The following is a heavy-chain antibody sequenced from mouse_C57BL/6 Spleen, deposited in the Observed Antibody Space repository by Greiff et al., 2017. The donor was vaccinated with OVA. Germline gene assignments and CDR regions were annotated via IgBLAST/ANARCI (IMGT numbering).Heavy chain of an antibody. CDR3: ARGDGSSYGAWFAY. Sequence: QVQLKQPGAELVKPGASVKLSCKASGYTFTSYWMHWVKQRPGRGLEWIGRIDPNSGGTKYNEKFKSKATLTVDKPSSTAYMQLSSLTSEDSAVYYCARGDGSSYGAWFAYWGQGTLVTVSA. CDR2: IDPNSGGT. D-gene: IGHD1-1*01. J-gene: IGHJ3*01. V-gene: IGHV1-72*01. CDR1: GYTFTSYW.